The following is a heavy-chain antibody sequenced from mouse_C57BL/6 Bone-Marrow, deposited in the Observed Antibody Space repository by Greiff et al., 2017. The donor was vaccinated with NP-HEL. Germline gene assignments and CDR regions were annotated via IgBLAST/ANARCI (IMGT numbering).Heavy chain of an antibody. CDR3: AIWGYYGSSYGWYFDV. Sequence: QVQLQQSGAELVRPGTSVKMSCKASGYTFTNYWIGWAKQRPGHGLEWIGDIYPGGGYTNYNEKFKGKATLTADKSSSTAYMQFSSLTSEDSAIYYCAIWGYYGSSYGWYFDVWGTGTTVTVSS. CDR2: IYPGGGYT. D-gene: IGHD1-1*01. CDR1: GYTFTNYW. V-gene: IGHV1-63*01. J-gene: IGHJ1*03.